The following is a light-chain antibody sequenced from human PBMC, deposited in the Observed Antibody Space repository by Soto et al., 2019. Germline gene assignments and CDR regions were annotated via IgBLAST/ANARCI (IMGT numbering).Light chain of an antibody. CDR2: GAS. V-gene: IGKV3-20*01. CDR3: HQYGSSPYT. Sequence: EIVLTQSPGTLWLSPVEIARGSCMASQSVRSSSLAWYQQKPGQAPRLLIYGASSRATGISDRFSGSGSGTDFTLTISRLDPQDFAVYYCHQYGSSPYTFGQGTKVDIK. J-gene: IGKJ2*01. CDR1: QSVRSSS.